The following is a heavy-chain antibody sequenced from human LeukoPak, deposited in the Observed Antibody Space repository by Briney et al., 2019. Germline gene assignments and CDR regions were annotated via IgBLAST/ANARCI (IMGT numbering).Heavy chain of an antibody. CDR3: ARRYSNSYFDF. Sequence: SETLSLTCAVYGGSFSGCYWSWIRQPPGKGLEWIGEINHSGSTNYNPSLKSRVTISVDTSKNQFSLKLNSVTAADTAVYYCARRYSNSYFDFWGQGTLVTVSS. CDR2: INHSGST. V-gene: IGHV4-34*01. D-gene: IGHD4-11*01. J-gene: IGHJ4*02. CDR1: GGSFSGCY.